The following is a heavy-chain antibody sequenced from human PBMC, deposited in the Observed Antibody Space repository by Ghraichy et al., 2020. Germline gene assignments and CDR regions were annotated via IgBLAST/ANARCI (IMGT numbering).Heavy chain of an antibody. V-gene: IGHV4-34*01. CDR3: ARRRQTWSAAEGDAFDI. CDR1: VGSFSGYY. J-gene: IGHJ3*02. CDR2: INPTGTT. D-gene: IGHD5-18*01. Sequence: SETLSLTCAVYVGSFSGYYWRWIRQPPGRGLEWIGEINPTGTTNNNPSLKSRLTLLVDPSKNQFSLQLKSVTAADTAVYYCARRRQTWSAAEGDAFDIWGHGTMVTVSS.